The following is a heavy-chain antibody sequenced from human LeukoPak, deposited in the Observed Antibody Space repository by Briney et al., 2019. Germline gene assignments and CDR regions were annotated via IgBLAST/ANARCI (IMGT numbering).Heavy chain of an antibody. CDR1: GYTFTSYG. CDR3: ARDRPSTRIEMATIRPWDY. D-gene: IGHD5-24*01. Sequence: ASVKVSCKASGYTFTSYGISWVRQAPGQGLEWMGWISAYNGNTNYAQKLQGRVTMTTDTSTSTAYMELRSLRSDDTAVYYCARDRPSTRIEMATIRPWDYWGQGTLVTVSS. V-gene: IGHV1-18*01. J-gene: IGHJ4*02. CDR2: ISAYNGNT.